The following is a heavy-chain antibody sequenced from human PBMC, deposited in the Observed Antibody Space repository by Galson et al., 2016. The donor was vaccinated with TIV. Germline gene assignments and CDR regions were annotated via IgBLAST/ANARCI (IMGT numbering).Heavy chain of an antibody. CDR2: INKVGSDE. Sequence: SLRLSCAGSGFTFSNYWMNWIRQAPGKGPEWVANINKVGSDEYYVDSVKGRFTISRDNTKNSLDLQMTGLRVEDTAVYYCKRVDYWGQGTLVTVSS. V-gene: IGHV3-7*01. CDR3: KRVDY. CDR1: GFTFSNYW. J-gene: IGHJ4*02.